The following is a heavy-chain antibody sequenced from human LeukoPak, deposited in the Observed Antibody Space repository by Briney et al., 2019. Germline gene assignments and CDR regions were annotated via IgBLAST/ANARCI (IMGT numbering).Heavy chain of an antibody. CDR2: ISASGGGT. Sequence: GGSLRLSCAASGFTFSSYAMSWVRQAPGKGLEWVSAISASGGGTFYADSVKGRFTLSRDNSKNTLYLQMNSLRAEDTAVYYCARLGGWYFDYWGQGTLVTVSS. CDR3: ARLGGWYFDY. J-gene: IGHJ4*02. CDR1: GFTFSSYA. D-gene: IGHD6-19*01. V-gene: IGHV3-23*01.